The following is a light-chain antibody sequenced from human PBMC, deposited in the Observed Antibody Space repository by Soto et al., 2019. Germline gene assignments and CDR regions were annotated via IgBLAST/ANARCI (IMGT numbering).Light chain of an antibody. Sequence: ELVLTQSPATLSLSPWERATLSCRASQSVSSYLAWYQQKPGQAPRLLIYDASNRATGIPARFSGSGSGTDFTLTINSLEPEDFVVYYCQTSSNWVTFGGGTKVEIK. CDR3: QTSSNWVT. CDR1: QSVSSY. CDR2: DAS. J-gene: IGKJ4*01. V-gene: IGKV3-11*01.